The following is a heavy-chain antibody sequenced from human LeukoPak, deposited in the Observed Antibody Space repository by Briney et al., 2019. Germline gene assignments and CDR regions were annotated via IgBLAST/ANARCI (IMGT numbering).Heavy chain of an antibody. CDR2: SSSSSSYI. Sequence: PGGSLRLSCAASGFTFSSYSMNWVRQAPGKGLEWVSSSSSSSSYIYYADSVKGRFTISRDNAKNSLYLQMNSLRAEDSAVYFCAKNWHYKLDMWGQGALVTVSS. J-gene: IGHJ4*02. CDR3: AKNWHYKLDM. D-gene: IGHD3-3*02. CDR1: GFTFSSYS. V-gene: IGHV3-21*01.